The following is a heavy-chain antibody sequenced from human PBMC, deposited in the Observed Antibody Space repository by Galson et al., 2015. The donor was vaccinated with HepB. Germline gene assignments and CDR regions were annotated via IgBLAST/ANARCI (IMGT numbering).Heavy chain of an antibody. J-gene: IGHJ4*02. CDR3: ARGHSSTWYDY. V-gene: IGHV3-23*01. D-gene: IGHD6-13*01. CDR2: IGDSGSVT. CDR1: GFTFSSYA. Sequence: SLRLSCAASGFTFSSYAMSWVRQSPGKGLEWVSLIGDSGSVTSYADSVKGRFTISRDNSKNTVYLQMNSLRAEDTAVYYCARGHSSTWYDYWGQGTLVTVSS.